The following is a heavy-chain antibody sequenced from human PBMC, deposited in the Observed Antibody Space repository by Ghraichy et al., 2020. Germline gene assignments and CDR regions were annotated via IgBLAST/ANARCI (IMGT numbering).Heavy chain of an antibody. V-gene: IGHV3-48*02. CDR3: ARDRDDIWGNYRYSFNY. CDR2: ISGSSGSI. CDR1: GFSFSTHS. Sequence: GGSLRLSCAASGFSFSTHSMNWVRQVPGKGLEWLSYISGSSGSIYYADSVRGRFTVSRDNAKNSLFLQMNSLRDEDTAVYYCARDRDDIWGNYRYSFNYWGQGALVTVSS. D-gene: IGHD3-16*02. J-gene: IGHJ4*02.